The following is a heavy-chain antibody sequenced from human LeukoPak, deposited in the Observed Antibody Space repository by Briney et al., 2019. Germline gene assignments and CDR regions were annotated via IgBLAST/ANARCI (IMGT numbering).Heavy chain of an antibody. CDR1: EFTFSSYA. CDR2: ISTSSTYI. J-gene: IGHJ4*02. D-gene: IGHD1-20*01. Sequence: GGSLGLSCSASEFTFSSYAMHWVRQAPGKGLEWVSSISTSSTYIYYADSVKGRFTISRDNAKNSLYLQMNSLRAEDTAVHYCARGPRFIIGTTFFDYWGQGTLVTVSS. CDR3: ARGPRFIIGTTFFDY. V-gene: IGHV3-21*01.